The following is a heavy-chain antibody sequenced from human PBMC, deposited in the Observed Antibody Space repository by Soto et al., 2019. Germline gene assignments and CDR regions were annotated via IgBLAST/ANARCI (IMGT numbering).Heavy chain of an antibody. D-gene: IGHD2-2*01. CDR2: IIPIFGTA. CDR1: GGTFSSYA. V-gene: IGHV1-69*13. CDR3: ASALXXXYXXRXHXDP. Sequence: AAVKVSCKASGGTFSSYAISWVRQAPGQGLEWMGGIIPIFGTANYAQKFQGRVTITADESTSTAYMELSSLRSEDRAVYYCASALXXXYXXRXHXDPWGQGXLVTVSS. J-gene: IGHJ5*02.